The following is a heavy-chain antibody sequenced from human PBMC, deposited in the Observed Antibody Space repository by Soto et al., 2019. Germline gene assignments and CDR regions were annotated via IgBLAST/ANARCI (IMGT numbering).Heavy chain of an antibody. J-gene: IGHJ4*02. CDR3: ARDVQQLASY. CDR1: GFTFSDYY. V-gene: IGHV3-11*06. CDR2: ISGTSSYI. Sequence: RRLSCAASGFTFSDYYMSWIRQAPGKGLEWVSYISGTSSYINYADSVKGRFTISRDNAKNSLYLQMNSLRAEDTAVYYCARDVQQLASYWGQGTLVTVSS. D-gene: IGHD6-13*01.